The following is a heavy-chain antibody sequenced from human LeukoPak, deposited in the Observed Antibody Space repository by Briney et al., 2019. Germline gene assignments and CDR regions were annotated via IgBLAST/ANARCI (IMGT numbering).Heavy chain of an antibody. J-gene: IGHJ4*02. CDR2: IYTSGST. CDR3: ARDRGEFDY. D-gene: IGHD3-10*01. Sequence: SESLSLTPTVSGVSICGGSYYGSWIRQPAGKGLEWVGRIYTSGSTNYNPAHKSRVTISVDTSKNQVSLKLSSVTAADTAVYYCARDRGEFDYWGQGTLVTVSS. V-gene: IGHV4-61*02. CDR1: GVSICGGSYY.